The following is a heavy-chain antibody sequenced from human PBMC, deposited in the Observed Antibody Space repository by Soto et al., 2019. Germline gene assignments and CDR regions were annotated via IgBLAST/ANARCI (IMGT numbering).Heavy chain of an antibody. D-gene: IGHD6-13*01. CDR3: ARTGYSSNRSHFDY. V-gene: IGHV2-5*01. CDR2: IYWNDDK. J-gene: IGHJ4*02. CDR1: GFSLRTSGVG. Sequence: QITLKESGPTLVKPTQTLTLTCTFSGFSLRTSGVGVGWIRQPPGKALEWLALIYWNDDKRYSPSLKSRLTITKDTSKNQVVLTMTNMDPVDTATYYCARTGYSSNRSHFDYWGQGTLVTVSS.